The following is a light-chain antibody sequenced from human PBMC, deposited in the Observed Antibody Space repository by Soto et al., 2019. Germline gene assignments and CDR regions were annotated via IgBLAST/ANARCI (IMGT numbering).Light chain of an antibody. V-gene: IGKV3-15*01. Sequence: IVLTQSPATLSVPPGERATLSCRASQSVSSNLAWYQQKPGQAPRLLIYGASTRATGIPARFSGSGSGTEFTLTISSLQSEDFAVYYCQQYNNWPPWTFGQGTKVGIK. J-gene: IGKJ1*01. CDR3: QQYNNWPPWT. CDR2: GAS. CDR1: QSVSSN.